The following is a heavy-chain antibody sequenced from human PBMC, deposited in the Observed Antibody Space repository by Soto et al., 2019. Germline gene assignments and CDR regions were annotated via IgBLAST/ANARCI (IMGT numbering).Heavy chain of an antibody. CDR3: ARQLPVGATSWFDP. Sequence: SETLSLTCSVSGGSINSDDSFWGWVRQSPGKGLEWIGSLYYGGSTFYNPSLKSRVTISLDTSRNQFSLRLTSVTAADTAIYYCARQLPVGATSWFDPWGQGTLVTVS. V-gene: IGHV4-39*01. D-gene: IGHD1-26*01. J-gene: IGHJ5*02. CDR2: LYYGGST. CDR1: GGSINSDDSF.